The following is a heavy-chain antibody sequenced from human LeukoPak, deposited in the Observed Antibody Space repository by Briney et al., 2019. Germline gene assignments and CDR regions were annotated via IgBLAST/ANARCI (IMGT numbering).Heavy chain of an antibody. CDR3: ARPIYCSSTSCYGFQH. CDR2: IYYSGST. V-gene: IGHV4-39*01. J-gene: IGHJ1*01. Sequence: SETLSLTCTVSGGSICSSSYYWGWIRQPPGKGLEWIGSIYYSGSTYYNPSLKSRVTISVDTSKNQFSLKLSSVTAADTAVYYCARPIYCSSTSCYGFQHWGQGTLVTVSS. D-gene: IGHD2-2*01. CDR1: GGSICSSSYY.